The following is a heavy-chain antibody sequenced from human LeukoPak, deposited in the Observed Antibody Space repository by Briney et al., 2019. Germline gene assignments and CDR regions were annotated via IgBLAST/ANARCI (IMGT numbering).Heavy chain of an antibody. J-gene: IGHJ4*02. CDR3: ARLWERMAVAGGVDY. CDR1: GYSFTSYW. Sequence: GESLKISCKGSGYSFTSYWIGWVRQMPGKGLEWMGIIYPGDSDTRYSPSFQGQVTISADKSISTAYLQWSSLKASDTAMYYCARLWERMAVAGGVDYWGQGTLVTVSS. V-gene: IGHV5-51*01. D-gene: IGHD6-19*01. CDR2: IYPGDSDT.